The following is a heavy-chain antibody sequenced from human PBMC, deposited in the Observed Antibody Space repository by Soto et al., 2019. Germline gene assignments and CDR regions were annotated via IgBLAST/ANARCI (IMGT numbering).Heavy chain of an antibody. J-gene: IGHJ4*02. CDR3: ARDTSSNWYVDS. Sequence: SPTLSLTCDVSGDSVSSKSAAWHWIRQSPSRGLEWMGRTYYRSKWSNDYAPSVKSRISINADTSKNQFSLQLNSVAPEDTAVYYCARDTSSNWYVDSWGQGTLVTVSS. V-gene: IGHV6-1*01. D-gene: IGHD1-1*01. CDR2: TYYRSKWSN. CDR1: GDSVSSKSAA.